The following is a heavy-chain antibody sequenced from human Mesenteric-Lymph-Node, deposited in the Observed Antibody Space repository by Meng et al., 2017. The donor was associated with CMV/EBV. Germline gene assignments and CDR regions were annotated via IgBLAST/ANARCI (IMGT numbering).Heavy chain of an antibody. CDR2: IYYSGST. V-gene: IGHV4-59*01. Sequence: SETLSLTCTVSGGSISSYYWSWIRQPPGKGLEWIGYIYYSGSTNYNPSLKSRVTISVDTSKNQFSLKLSSVTAADPAVYYCARDEGGSYDYWGQGTLVTVSS. CDR3: ARDEGGSYDY. D-gene: IGHD3-10*01. CDR1: GGSISSYY. J-gene: IGHJ4*02.